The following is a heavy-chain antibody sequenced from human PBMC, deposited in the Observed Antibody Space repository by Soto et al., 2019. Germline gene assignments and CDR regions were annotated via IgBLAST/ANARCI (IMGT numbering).Heavy chain of an antibody. CDR3: ARDKSRYCTNGVCYLRGNDAFDI. D-gene: IGHD2-8*01. Sequence: QVQLVQSGAEVKKPGASVKVSCKASGYTFTSYGISWVRQAPGQGLEWMGWISAYNGNTNYAQKLQGRVTMTTDTSTSTGYMGLRSLRTGDTAVDYCARDKSRYCTNGVCYLRGNDAFDIWGQGTMVTVSS. J-gene: IGHJ3*02. V-gene: IGHV1-18*01. CDR2: ISAYNGNT. CDR1: GYTFTSYG.